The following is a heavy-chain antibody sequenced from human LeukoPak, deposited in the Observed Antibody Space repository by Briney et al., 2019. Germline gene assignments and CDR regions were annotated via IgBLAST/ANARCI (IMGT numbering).Heavy chain of an antibody. CDR3: ARAADYDFWSGTPYYFDY. CDR1: GDSVSSNSAA. Sequence: SQTPSLTCAISGDSVSSNSAAWNWIRQSPSRGLEWLGGTYYRSKWYNDYAVSVKSRITINPDTSKNQFSLQLNSVTPEDTAVYYCARAADYDFWSGTPYYFDYWGQGTLVTVSS. D-gene: IGHD3-3*01. J-gene: IGHJ4*02. CDR2: TYYRSKWYN. V-gene: IGHV6-1*01.